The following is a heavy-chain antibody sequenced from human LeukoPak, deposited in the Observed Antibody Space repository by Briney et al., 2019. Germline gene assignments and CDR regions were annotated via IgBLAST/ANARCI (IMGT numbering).Heavy chain of an antibody. Sequence: GALVKVSCKASGYTFTSYGISWVRQAPGQGLEWMGWISAYNGNTNYAQKLQGRVTMTTDTSTSTAYMELRSLRSDDTAVYYCARDPSIAAAGTGWFDPWGQGTLVTVSS. D-gene: IGHD6-13*01. J-gene: IGHJ5*02. CDR1: GYTFTSYG. V-gene: IGHV1-18*01. CDR3: ARDPSIAAAGTGWFDP. CDR2: ISAYNGNT.